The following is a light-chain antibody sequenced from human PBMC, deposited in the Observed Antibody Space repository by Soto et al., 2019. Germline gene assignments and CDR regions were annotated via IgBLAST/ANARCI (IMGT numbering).Light chain of an antibody. Sequence: EIVLTQTPGTLSLSPGERATLSCRASQSVTRSQLAWYQQKPGQAPRLLIYGASTRATGIPDRFSGSGSDTDFSLTIRRLDPEDFAMYYCLLYFSPDRYTFGPGTKVQIK. CDR3: LLYFSPDRYT. V-gene: IGKV3-20*01. CDR2: GAS. J-gene: IGKJ2*01. CDR1: QSVTRSQ.